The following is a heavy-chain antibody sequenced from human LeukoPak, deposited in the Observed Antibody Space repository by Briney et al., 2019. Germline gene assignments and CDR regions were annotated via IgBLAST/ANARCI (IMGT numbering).Heavy chain of an antibody. D-gene: IGHD3-22*01. CDR3: ARGTEVYYASSSYYSY. CDR1: GFTPADYG. Sequence: GGSLRLSCVASGFTPADYGTGWVRPVPEEGLGWVSGTKWNGGSTGYAEYVKGRFTISRDSAKSSLYLQMNSLRAEDTAFYYCARGTEVYYASSSYYSYWGQGTLVTVSS. J-gene: IGHJ4*02. CDR2: TKWNGGST. V-gene: IGHV3-20*04.